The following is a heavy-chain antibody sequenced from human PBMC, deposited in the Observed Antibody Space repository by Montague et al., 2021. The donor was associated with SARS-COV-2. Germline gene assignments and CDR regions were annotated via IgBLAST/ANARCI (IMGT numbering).Heavy chain of an antibody. CDR1: GFTFSSSA. Sequence: SLRLSCAASGFTFSSSAIHWFRQAPGKGLEWVAVISYYGSNKYYSDSVKGRFTISRDNSKHTLFLQMNSLRPEDTAVYYCAREQEPHQPAYYDILTGYIGGCYCCGMDVWGQGTAVSVSS. D-gene: IGHD3-9*01. J-gene: IGHJ6*02. CDR3: AREQEPHQPAYYDILTGYIGGCYCCGMDV. V-gene: IGHV3-30-3*01. CDR2: ISYYGSNK.